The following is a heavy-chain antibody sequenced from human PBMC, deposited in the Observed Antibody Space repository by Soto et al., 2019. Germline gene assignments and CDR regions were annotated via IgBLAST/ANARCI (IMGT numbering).Heavy chain of an antibody. J-gene: IGHJ2*01. Sequence: QLVESGGSLIQTGGSMRLSCIGSEYSFSSFEMNWVRQAPGKGLEWVSYMSTSGADIKYADSVKGRFTVSRDNSKNSLFLQMDSLRADDTAIYYCARTLGNWYFDLWGRGTLVTVSS. CDR2: MSTSGADI. V-gene: IGHV3-48*03. CDR1: EYSFSSFE. D-gene: IGHD7-27*01. CDR3: ARTLGNWYFDL.